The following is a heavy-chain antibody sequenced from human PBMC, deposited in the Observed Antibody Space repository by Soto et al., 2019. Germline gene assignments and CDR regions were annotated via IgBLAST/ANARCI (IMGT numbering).Heavy chain of an antibody. J-gene: IGHJ4*02. V-gene: IGHV4-59*08. Sequence: PSETLSLTCTVSGGSISSYYWSWIRQPPGKGLKWIGYIYYSGSTNYNPSLKSRVTISVDTSKNQFSLKLSSVTAADTAVYYCAIGWDLRKQPFDYWGQGTLVTVSS. CDR2: IYYSGST. CDR1: GGSISSYY. CDR3: AIGWDLRKQPFDY. D-gene: IGHD1-26*01.